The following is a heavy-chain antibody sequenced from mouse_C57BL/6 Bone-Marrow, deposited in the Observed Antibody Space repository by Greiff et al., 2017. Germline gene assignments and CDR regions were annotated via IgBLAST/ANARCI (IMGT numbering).Heavy chain of an antibody. Sequence: VQLQQSGAELARPGASVKLSCKASGYTFTSYGISWVKQRTGQGLEWIGEIYPRSGDTYYNEKFKGKATLTEDKSSSTAYSELRSLTSEDSAVYFCATTVVASHWYFDVWGTGTTVTVSS. J-gene: IGHJ1*03. CDR1: GYTFTSYG. CDR3: ATTVVASHWYFDV. D-gene: IGHD1-1*01. V-gene: IGHV1-81*01. CDR2: IYPRSGDT.